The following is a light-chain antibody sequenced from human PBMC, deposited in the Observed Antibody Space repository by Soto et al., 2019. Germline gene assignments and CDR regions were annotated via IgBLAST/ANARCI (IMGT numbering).Light chain of an antibody. J-gene: IGKJ1*01. CDR3: QQYNGYSTWT. CDR2: DAS. CDR1: QDISNY. V-gene: IGKV1-33*01. Sequence: DIQMTQSPSSLSASVGDRVTITCQASQDISNYLNWYQQKPGKAPKLLIYDASNLETGVPSRFSASGSGTEFTLTISSLQPDDFATYYCQQYNGYSTWTFGQGTKVDIK.